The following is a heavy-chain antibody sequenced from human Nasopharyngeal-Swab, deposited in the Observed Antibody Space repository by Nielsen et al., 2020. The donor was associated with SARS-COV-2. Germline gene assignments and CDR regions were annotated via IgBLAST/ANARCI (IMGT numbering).Heavy chain of an antibody. Sequence: PETLSLTCTVSGVSITSQYWSWIRQPPGKGLEWIGYISHNSGTSYNPSLKSRVTMFMDTSKNQLSLRLTSVTAADTAVYYCAKEGATGWFDPCGQGTLVTVSS. V-gene: IGHV4-59*11. CDR1: GVSITSQY. CDR2: ISHNSGT. CDR3: AKEGATGWFDP. J-gene: IGHJ5*02.